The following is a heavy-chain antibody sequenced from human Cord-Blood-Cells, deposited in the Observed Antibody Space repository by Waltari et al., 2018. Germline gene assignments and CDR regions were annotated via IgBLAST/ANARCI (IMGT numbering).Heavy chain of an antibody. CDR3: ARRPIQPYDSSGFDY. CDR1: GGSFSGYY. V-gene: IGHV4-34*01. CDR2: INHSGST. D-gene: IGHD3-22*01. Sequence: QVQLQQWGAGLLKPSETLSLTCAVYGGSFSGYYWSWIRQPPGKGLEWIGEINHSGSTNYNPSLKSRVTISVDTSKNQFSLKLSSVTAADTAVYYCARRPIQPYDSSGFDYWGQGTLVTVSS. J-gene: IGHJ4*02.